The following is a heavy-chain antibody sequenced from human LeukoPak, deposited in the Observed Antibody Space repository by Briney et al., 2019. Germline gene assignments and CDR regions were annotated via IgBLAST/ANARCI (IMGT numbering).Heavy chain of an antibody. V-gene: IGHV3-30*02. D-gene: IGHD1-26*01. CDR3: AKDPLRRELSSDYYYMDV. J-gene: IGHJ6*03. Sequence: PEGSLRLSCAASGFTFSSCGMHWVRQAPGKGLEWVAFIRYDGSNKYYADSVKGRFTISRDNSKNTLYLQMNSLRAEDTAVYYCAKDPLRRELSSDYYYMDVWGKGTTVTISS. CDR2: IRYDGSNK. CDR1: GFTFSSCG.